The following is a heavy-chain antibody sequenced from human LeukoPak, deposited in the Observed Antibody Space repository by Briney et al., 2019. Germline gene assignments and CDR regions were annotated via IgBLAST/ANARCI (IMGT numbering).Heavy chain of an antibody. V-gene: IGHV4-34*01. CDR2: INHSGST. Sequence: SETLSLTCAVYGGSFSGYYWTWIRQPPGKGLEWIGEINHSGSTNYNPSLKSRVTISVDTSKNQFSLKLSSVTAADTAVYYCASDDYYGSGSYRWWGQGTLATVSS. CDR1: GGSFSGYY. D-gene: IGHD3-10*01. CDR3: ASDDYYGSGSYRW. J-gene: IGHJ4*02.